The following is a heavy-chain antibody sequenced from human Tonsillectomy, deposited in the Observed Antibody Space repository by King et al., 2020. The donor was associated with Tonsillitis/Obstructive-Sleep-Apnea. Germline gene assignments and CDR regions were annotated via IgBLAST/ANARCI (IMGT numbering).Heavy chain of an antibody. CDR3: ARLTSGIVVVPAASGYYYYMDV. J-gene: IGHJ6*03. Sequence: VQLQESGPGLVKPSETLSLTCTVSGGSISSYYWSWIRQPPGKGLEWIGYIYYSGSTNYNPSLKSRVTISVDTSKNQFSLKLSPVTAADTAVYYCARLTSGIVVVPAASGYYYYMDVWGKGTTVTVSS. CDR2: IYYSGST. CDR1: GGSISSYY. V-gene: IGHV4-59*08. D-gene: IGHD2-2*01.